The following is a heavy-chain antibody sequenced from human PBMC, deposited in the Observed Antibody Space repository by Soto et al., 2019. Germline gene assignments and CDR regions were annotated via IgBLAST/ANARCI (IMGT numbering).Heavy chain of an antibody. J-gene: IGHJ6*02. CDR3: ARDVGRDSSGYYYGMDV. V-gene: IGHV3-13*01. CDR2: IGTAGDT. Sequence: EVQLVESGGGLVQPGGSLRLSCAASGFTFSSYDMHWVRQATGKGLEWVSAIGTAGDTYYPGSVKGRFTISRENAKNSLYLQMNSLRAEDTAVYYCARDVGRDSSGYYYGMDVWGQGTTVTVSS. CDR1: GFTFSSYD. D-gene: IGHD6-25*01.